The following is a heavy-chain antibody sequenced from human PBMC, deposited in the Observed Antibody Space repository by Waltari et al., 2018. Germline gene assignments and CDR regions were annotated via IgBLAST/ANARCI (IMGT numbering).Heavy chain of an antibody. J-gene: IGHJ6*02. Sequence: QVQLVQSGAEVKKPGSSVKVSCKASGGTFSSYAIGWVRQAPGQGLEWMGGIIPIFGTANYAQKFQGRVTITTDESTSTAYMELSSLRSEDTAVYYCASESGRQDLPYYYYGMDVWGQGTTVTVSS. CDR3: ASESGRQDLPYYYYGMDV. D-gene: IGHD5-12*01. CDR1: GGTFSSYA. V-gene: IGHV1-69*05. CDR2: IIPIFGTA.